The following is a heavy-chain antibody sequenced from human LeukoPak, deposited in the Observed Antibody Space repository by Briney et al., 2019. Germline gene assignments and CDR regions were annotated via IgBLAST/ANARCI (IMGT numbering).Heavy chain of an antibody. Sequence: SETLSLTCTVSGGSISSYYWSWIRQPPGKGLEWIGYIYYSGSTNYNPSLKSRVTISVDTSKNQFSLKLNSVTAADTAVYYCVREILYCSGGSCYRGPFDNWGQGTLVTVSA. J-gene: IGHJ4*02. V-gene: IGHV4-59*12. D-gene: IGHD2-15*01. CDR1: GGSISSYY. CDR2: IYYSGST. CDR3: VREILYCSGGSCYRGPFDN.